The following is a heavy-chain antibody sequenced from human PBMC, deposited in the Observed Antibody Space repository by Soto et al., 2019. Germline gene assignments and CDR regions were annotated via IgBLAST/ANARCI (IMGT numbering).Heavy chain of an antibody. J-gene: IGHJ6*02. V-gene: IGHV1-46*01. D-gene: IGHD2-2*01. CDR2: INPSGGST. CDR3: ARETVVPAAIVYGMDV. Sequence: ASVKVSCKASGYTFTSYYMHWVRQAPGQGLEWMGIINPSGGSTSYAQKFQGRVTMTRDTSTSTVYMELSSLRSEDTAVYYCARETVVPAAIVYGMDVWGQGTTVTFSS. CDR1: GYTFTSYY.